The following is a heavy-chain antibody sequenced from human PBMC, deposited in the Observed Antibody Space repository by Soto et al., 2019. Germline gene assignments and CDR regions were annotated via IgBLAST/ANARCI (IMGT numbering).Heavy chain of an antibody. CDR3: ARHELGYRSSWYFFRGGLSGMDV. V-gene: IGHV5-51*01. CDR1: GYSFTTYW. Sequence: PGESLKISCKGSGYSFTTYWIAWVRQMPGKGLEWMGIIYPDDSDTTYSPSFQGQVTISADKSISTAYLQWSSLKASDTAMYYCARHELGYRSSWYFFRGGLSGMDVWGQGTTVTVSS. D-gene: IGHD6-13*01. J-gene: IGHJ6*02. CDR2: IYPDDSDT.